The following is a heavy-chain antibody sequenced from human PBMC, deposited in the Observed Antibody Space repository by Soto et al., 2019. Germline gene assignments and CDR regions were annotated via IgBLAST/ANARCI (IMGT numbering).Heavy chain of an antibody. Sequence: QVQLVESGGGVVQPGRSLRLSCAASGFTFSSYGMHWGRQAPGKGLEWVAVIWYDGSNKYYADSVKGRFTISRDNSKNTLYLQMNSLRAEDTAVYYFARDVPILSRYYDSSGAFDYWGQGTLVTVSS. CDR2: IWYDGSNK. CDR1: GFTFSSYG. D-gene: IGHD3-22*01. V-gene: IGHV3-33*01. CDR3: ARDVPILSRYYDSSGAFDY. J-gene: IGHJ4*02.